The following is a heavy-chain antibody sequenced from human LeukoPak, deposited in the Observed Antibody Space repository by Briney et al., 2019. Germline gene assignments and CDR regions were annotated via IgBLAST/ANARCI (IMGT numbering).Heavy chain of an antibody. V-gene: IGHV3-74*01. Sequence: GGSLRLSCAASGFTFSSYWMAWVRQAPGKGLEWVSRINSDGSRTSYGDSVKGRFTISRAKAKNTLYLRMNSLRAEATAVDYCARVGDYGIDYWGQGTLVTVSS. CDR1: GFTFSSYW. CDR2: INSDGSRT. J-gene: IGHJ4*02. D-gene: IGHD4-17*01. CDR3: ARVGDYGIDY.